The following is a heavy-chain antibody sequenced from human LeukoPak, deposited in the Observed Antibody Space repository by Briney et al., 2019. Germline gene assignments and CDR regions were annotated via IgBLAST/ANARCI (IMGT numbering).Heavy chain of an antibody. CDR2: INPSGGST. CDR1: GYTFTSYY. Sequence: ASVKVSCKASGYTFTSYYMHWVRQAPGQGLEWMGIINPSGGSTSYAQKFQGRVTMTRDTSTSTVYMELNSLRSEDTAVYYCARVGSSSLQSTQLISFDYWGQGTLVTVSS. D-gene: IGHD6-13*01. V-gene: IGHV1-46*01. J-gene: IGHJ4*02. CDR3: ARVGSSSLQSTQLISFDY.